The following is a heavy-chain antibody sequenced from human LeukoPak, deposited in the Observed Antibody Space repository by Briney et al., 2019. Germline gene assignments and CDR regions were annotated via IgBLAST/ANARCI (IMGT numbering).Heavy chain of an antibody. CDR1: GYTFTSYG. CDR3: ARXTMXQGVITPPFDY. V-gene: IGHV1-18*01. J-gene: IGHJ4*02. CDR2: ISAYNGNT. D-gene: IGHD3-10*01. Sequence: GASVKVSCKASGYTFTSYGISWVRQAPGQGLEWMGWISAYNGNTNYAQKLQGRVTMTTDTSTSTAYMELRSLRSDDTAVYYCARXTMXQGVITPPFDYWGQGTLVTVSS.